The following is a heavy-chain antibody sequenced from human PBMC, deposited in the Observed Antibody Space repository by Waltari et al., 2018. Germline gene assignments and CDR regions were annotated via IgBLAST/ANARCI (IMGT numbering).Heavy chain of an antibody. D-gene: IGHD2-21*02. J-gene: IGHJ6*02. CDR2: IDDSGRT. Sequence: QVQLQESGPGLVKTSETLSLICSVSGGSMTSYYWTWIRQPPGRGLEWVGHIDDSGRTDYNPPLKSRVAMSIDTSKNQFSLNLTSVTAADTAVYFCANLFGDDDSYYGLDVWGQGTTVIVSS. V-gene: IGHV4-59*08. CDR1: GGSMTSYY. CDR3: ANLFGDDDSYYGLDV.